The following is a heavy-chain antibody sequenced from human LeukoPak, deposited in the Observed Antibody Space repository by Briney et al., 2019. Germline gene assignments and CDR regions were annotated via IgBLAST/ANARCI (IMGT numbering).Heavy chain of an antibody. J-gene: IGHJ4*02. V-gene: IGHV3-23*01. CDR3: AKDPDYDSSGYSDY. CDR2: ISASGYST. CDR1: GFTFSSYA. D-gene: IGHD3-22*01. Sequence: PGGSLRLSCAASGFTFSSYAMSWVRQAPGKGLEWVSGISASGYSTYYADSVKGRFTISRDNSKNTLYLQMNTLSAEDTAVYYCAKDPDYDSSGYSDYWGQGTLVTVFS.